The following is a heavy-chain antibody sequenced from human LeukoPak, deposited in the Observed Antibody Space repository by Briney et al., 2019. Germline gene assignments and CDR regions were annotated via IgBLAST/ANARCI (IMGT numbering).Heavy chain of an antibody. D-gene: IGHD5-12*01. V-gene: IGHV3-23*01. Sequence: GGSLRLSCAASGFTFSSYAMSWVRQAPGKGLEWVSAISGSGGSTYYADSVKGRFTISRDNSKNTLNLQMNSLRAEDTAVYYCAKYLHSGYDYEVDYWGQGTLVTVSS. J-gene: IGHJ4*02. CDR1: GFTFSSYA. CDR3: AKYLHSGYDYEVDY. CDR2: ISGSGGST.